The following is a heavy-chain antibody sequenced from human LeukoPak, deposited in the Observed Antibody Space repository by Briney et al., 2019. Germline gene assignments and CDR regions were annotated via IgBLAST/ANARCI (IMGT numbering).Heavy chain of an antibody. CDR3: ARGFSIAAADY. CDR2: INPNDGGT. V-gene: IGHV1-2*02. Sequence: ASVKVSCKASGYTFTGYYVHWVRQAPGQGLEWMGWINPNDGGTNYAQKFEGRVTMISDTSISTAYMELSSLRSDDTAVYYCARGFSIAAADYWGQGALVTVSS. D-gene: IGHD6-13*01. CDR1: GYTFTGYY. J-gene: IGHJ4*02.